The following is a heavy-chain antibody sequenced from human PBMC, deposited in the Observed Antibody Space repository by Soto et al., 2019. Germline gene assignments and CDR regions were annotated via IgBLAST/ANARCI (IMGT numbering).Heavy chain of an antibody. CDR2: IIPYFGTA. CDR3: ASQGAKERIQLWPGDYYGMDV. D-gene: IGHD5-18*01. CDR1: GYTFTSYG. J-gene: IGHJ6*02. V-gene: IGHV1-69*13. Sequence: GASVKVSCKASGYTFTSYGISWVRQAPGQGLEWMGWIIPYFGTANYAQKLQGRVTITADESTSTAYMELSSLRSEDTAVYYCASQGAKERIQLWPGDYYGMDVWGQGTTVTVSS.